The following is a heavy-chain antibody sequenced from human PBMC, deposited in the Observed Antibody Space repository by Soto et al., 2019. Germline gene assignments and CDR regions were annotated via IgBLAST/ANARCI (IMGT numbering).Heavy chain of an antibody. Sequence: PVGSLRLSCAASGFTFMSYGMHCFLQAPVKGLEWVAFIWHDGGNKFYAESVKGRFTISRDNSKNTLYLQMTSLSAEDTAMYYCARDGDVNTGFGKDYWGQGTLVTVSS. V-gene: IGHV3-33*01. D-gene: IGHD3-16*01. CDR1: GFTFMSYG. CDR3: ARDGDVNTGFGKDY. CDR2: IWHDGGNK. J-gene: IGHJ4*02.